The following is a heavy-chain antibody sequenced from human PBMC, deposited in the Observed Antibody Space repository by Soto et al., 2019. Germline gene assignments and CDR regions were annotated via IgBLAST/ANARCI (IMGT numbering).Heavy chain of an antibody. CDR2: ISATGGST. Sequence: GGSLRLSCAASGFAFSSYTMSWVRQAPGKGLEWVSGISATGGSTYYADSVKGRFTFSRDNSKNTLYLQMNSLRAEDTAVYYCAKGFIRDCGGDCTVDPWGQGTLVTVSS. J-gene: IGHJ5*02. CDR1: GFAFSSYT. CDR3: AKGFIRDCGGDCTVDP. D-gene: IGHD2-21*02. V-gene: IGHV3-23*01.